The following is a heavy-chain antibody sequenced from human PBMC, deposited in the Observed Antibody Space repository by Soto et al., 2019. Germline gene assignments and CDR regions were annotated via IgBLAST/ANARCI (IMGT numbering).Heavy chain of an antibody. D-gene: IGHD3-22*01. J-gene: IGHJ4*02. Sequence: SETLSLTCTVSGGSISSYYWSWIRQPPGKGLEWIGYIYNSGSTNYNPSLKSRVTISVDTSKNQFSLKLSSVTAADTAVYYCASGGSGYLAFDYWGQGTLVTVSS. CDR3: ASGGSGYLAFDY. V-gene: IGHV4-59*01. CDR2: IYNSGST. CDR1: GGSISSYY.